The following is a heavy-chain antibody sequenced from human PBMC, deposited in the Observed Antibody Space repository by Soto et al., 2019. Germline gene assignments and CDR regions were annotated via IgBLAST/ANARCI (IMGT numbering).Heavy chain of an antibody. Sequence: ETLSLTCTVSGGSISSYYWSWIRQPPGKGLEWIGYIYYSGSTNYNPSLKSRVTISVDTSKNQFSLKLSSVTAADTAVYYCARGGYGSGSYYKYYYYGMDVWGQGTTVTVSS. D-gene: IGHD3-10*01. J-gene: IGHJ6*02. CDR3: ARGGYGSGSYYKYYYYGMDV. V-gene: IGHV4-59*12. CDR1: GGSISSYY. CDR2: IYYSGST.